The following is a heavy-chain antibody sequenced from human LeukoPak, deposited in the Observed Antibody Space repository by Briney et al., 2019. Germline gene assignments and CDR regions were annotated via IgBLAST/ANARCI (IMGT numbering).Heavy chain of an antibody. V-gene: IGHV4-34*01. J-gene: IGHJ4*02. CDR1: GGSFSGYY. Sequence: SETLSLTCAVYGGSFSGYYWSWIRQPPGKGLEWIGEINHSGSTNYNPSLKSRVTISVDTSKNQFSLKLSSVTAADTAVYYCARVWVGIDYWGQGTLVTVSS. D-gene: IGHD3-10*01. CDR3: ARVWVGIDY. CDR2: INHSGST.